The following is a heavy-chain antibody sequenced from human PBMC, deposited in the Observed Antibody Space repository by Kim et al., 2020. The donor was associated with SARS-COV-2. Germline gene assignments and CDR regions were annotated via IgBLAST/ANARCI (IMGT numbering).Heavy chain of an antibody. V-gene: IGHV4-59*09. CDR3: ARGWFGEVYYYYYGMDV. D-gene: IGHD3-10*01. J-gene: IGHJ6*02. Sequence: LKSRVTISVDTSKNQFSLKLSSVTAADTAVYYCARGWFGEVYYYYYGMDVWGQGTTVTVSS.